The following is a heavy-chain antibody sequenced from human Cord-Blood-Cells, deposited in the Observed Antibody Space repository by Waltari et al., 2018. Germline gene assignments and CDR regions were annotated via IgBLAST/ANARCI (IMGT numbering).Heavy chain of an antibody. CDR1: GYTFTGYY. D-gene: IGHD6-6*01. Sequence: QVQLVQSGAEVKKPGASVKVSCKASGYTFTGYYMHWVRQAPGQGLEWLGWINPKSGGTNYAQKFQGRVTMTRDTSISTAYMELSRLRSDDTAVYYCARDPGSSSDFDYWGQGTLVTVSS. J-gene: IGHJ4*02. CDR2: INPKSGGT. CDR3: ARDPGSSSDFDY. V-gene: IGHV1-2*02.